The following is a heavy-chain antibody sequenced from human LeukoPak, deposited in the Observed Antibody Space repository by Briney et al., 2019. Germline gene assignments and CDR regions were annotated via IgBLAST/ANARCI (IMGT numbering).Heavy chain of an antibody. D-gene: IGHD2-2*01. V-gene: IGHV3-7*01. CDR3: AKDYTPCSSTSCKTGGVRDY. J-gene: IGHJ4*02. CDR1: GFTFSSYW. Sequence: PGGSLRLSCAASGFTFSSYWMSWVRQAPGKGLEWVANIKQDGSEKYYADSVKGRFTISRDNAKNSLYLQMNSLRAEDTAVYYCAKDYTPCSSTSCKTGGVRDYWGQGTLVTVSS. CDR2: IKQDGSEK.